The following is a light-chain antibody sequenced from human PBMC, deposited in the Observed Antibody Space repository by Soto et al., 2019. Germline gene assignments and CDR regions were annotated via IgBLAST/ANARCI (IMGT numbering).Light chain of an antibody. CDR3: AAWDDSLNGSGV. V-gene: IGLV1-44*01. CDR2: SNN. Sequence: QSVLTQPPSASGTPGQRVTISCSGSSSNIGSNTVNWYQQLPGTAPKLLIYSNNQRPSGVPDRFSVSKSGTSASLAISGLQSEDEADYYCAAWDDSLNGSGVFGGGTKVTVL. J-gene: IGLJ2*01. CDR1: SSNIGSNT.